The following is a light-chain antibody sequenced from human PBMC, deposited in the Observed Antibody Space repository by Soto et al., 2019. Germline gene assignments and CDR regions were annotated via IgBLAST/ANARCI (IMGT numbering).Light chain of an antibody. CDR1: QSISSW. Sequence: DIQMTQSPSTLSASVGDRFTITCRASQSISSWLDWYQQKPGKAPKLLXYAASSLQSGVPSWFSGSGSGTDFTLTISSLQPEDFETYYCQQSYSNPLTFGQGTKVDIK. J-gene: IGKJ1*01. CDR2: AAS. V-gene: IGKV1-39*01. CDR3: QQSYSNPLT.